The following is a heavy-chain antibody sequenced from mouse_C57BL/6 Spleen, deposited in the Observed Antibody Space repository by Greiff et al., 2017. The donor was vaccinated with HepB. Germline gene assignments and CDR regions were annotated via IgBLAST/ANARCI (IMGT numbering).Heavy chain of an antibody. D-gene: IGHD1-1*01. Sequence: DVQLQESVAELVRPGASVKLSCTASGFNIKNTYMHWVKQRPEQGLEWIGRIDPANGNTKYAPKFQGKATITADTSSNTAYLQLSSLTSEDTAIYYCARENGSSYVERRRDYYFDYWGQGTTLTVSS. CDR2: IDPANGNT. CDR3: ARENGSSYVERRRDYYFDY. J-gene: IGHJ2*01. CDR1: GFNIKNTY. V-gene: IGHV14-3*01.